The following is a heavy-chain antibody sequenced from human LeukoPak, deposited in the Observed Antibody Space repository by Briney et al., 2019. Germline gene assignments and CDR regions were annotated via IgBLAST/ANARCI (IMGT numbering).Heavy chain of an antibody. J-gene: IGHJ5*02. V-gene: IGHV4-34*01. CDR2: INHSGST. D-gene: IGHD3-9*01. Sequence: SETLSLTCAVYGGSFSGYYWSWIRQPPGKGLEWIGEINHSGSTNYNPSLKSRVTISVDTSKNQFSLKLSSVTAADTAVYYCARGRYFSWFHPWFQGTLVTVSS. CDR1: GGSFSGYY. CDR3: ARGRYFSWFHP.